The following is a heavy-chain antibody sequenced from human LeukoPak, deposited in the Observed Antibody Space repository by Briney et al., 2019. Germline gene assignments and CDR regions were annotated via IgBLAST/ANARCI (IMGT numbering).Heavy chain of an antibody. CDR1: GFTFSSYA. D-gene: IGHD3-10*01. V-gene: IGHV3-23*01. CDR2: ISGSGGST. Sequence: GGSLRLSCAASGFTFSSYAMSWVRQAPGKGLAWVSAISGSGGSTYYADSVKGRFTISRDNSKNTLYLQMNSLRAEDTAVYYCAKDDVLLWFAELSGMDVWGQGTTVTVSS. CDR3: AKDDVLLWFAELSGMDV. J-gene: IGHJ6*02.